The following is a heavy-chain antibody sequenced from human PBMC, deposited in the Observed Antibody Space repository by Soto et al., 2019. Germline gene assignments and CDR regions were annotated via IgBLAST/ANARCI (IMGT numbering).Heavy chain of an antibody. CDR3: ARWVRGGNPYYYYYYMDV. CDR1: GGSITSYY. D-gene: IGHD3-10*01. J-gene: IGHJ6*03. V-gene: IGHV4-59*01. Sequence: SETLSLTCTVSGGSITSYYWSWIRQPPGKGLEWIGYIYYSGSTNYNPSLKSRVTISVDTSKNQFSLKLSSVTAADTAVYYCARWVRGGNPYYYYYYMDVWGKGTTVTVSS. CDR2: IYYSGST.